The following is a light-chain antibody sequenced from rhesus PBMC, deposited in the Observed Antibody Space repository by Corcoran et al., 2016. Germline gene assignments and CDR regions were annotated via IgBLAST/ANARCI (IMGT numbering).Light chain of an antibody. CDR2: PSS. J-gene: IGKJ1*01. Sequence: DIQMTQSPSSLSASVGDRVTVTCRASQGINKELSWYQQRPGKAPTLLIYPSSSLQTGVSSRFSGSGSGTDYTLTISSLQPEDIATYYCLQDYTTPWTFGQGTKVEIK. V-gene: IGKV1-94*01. CDR3: LQDYTTPWT. CDR1: QGINKE.